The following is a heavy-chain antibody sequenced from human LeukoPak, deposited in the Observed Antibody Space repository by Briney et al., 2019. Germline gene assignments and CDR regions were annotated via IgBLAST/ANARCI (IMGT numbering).Heavy chain of an antibody. J-gene: IGHJ4*02. V-gene: IGHV3-30*04. CDR1: GFTFSSYA. CDR3: ARDGGVYYYGAGSYYYY. CDR2: ISYDGSNK. D-gene: IGHD3-10*01. Sequence: GRSLRLSCAASGFTFSSYAMHWVRQAPGKELEWVAVISYDGSNKYYADSVKGRFTISRDNSKNTLYLQMNSLRAEDTAVYYCARDGGVYYYGAGSYYYYWGQGTLVTVSS.